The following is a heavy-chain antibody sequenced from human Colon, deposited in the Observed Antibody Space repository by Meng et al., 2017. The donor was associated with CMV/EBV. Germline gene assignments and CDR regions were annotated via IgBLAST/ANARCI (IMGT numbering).Heavy chain of an antibody. CDR3: ARDPWAGRGSYGSLTLSV. V-gene: IGHV3-11*04. CDR2: ISSASITT. Sequence: GGSLRLSCEGSGFRFSDYFMSWVRQAPGKGLEWVAYISSASITTYYAESVKGRFTISRDNSKNTLYLQMNSLRAEDTAVYYCARDPWAGRGSYGSLTLSVWGQGTLVTVSS. J-gene: IGHJ4*02. D-gene: IGHD5-18*01. CDR1: GFRFSDYF.